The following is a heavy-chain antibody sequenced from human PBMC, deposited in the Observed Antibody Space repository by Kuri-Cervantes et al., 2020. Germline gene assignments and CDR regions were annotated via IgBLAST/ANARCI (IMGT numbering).Heavy chain of an antibody. CDR1: GGSISSHY. V-gene: IGHV4-59*11. D-gene: IGHD3-10*01. J-gene: IGHJ2*01. CDR2: IYYRGNT. CDR3: ARGLDYYGSGSSYWYFDL. Sequence: SETLSLTCTVSGGSISSHYWSWIRQPPGKGLEWIAYIYYRGNTNYNPSLKSRVTISVDTSKNQFSLKLSSVTAADTAVYYCARGLDYYGSGSSYWYFDLWGRGTLVTVSS.